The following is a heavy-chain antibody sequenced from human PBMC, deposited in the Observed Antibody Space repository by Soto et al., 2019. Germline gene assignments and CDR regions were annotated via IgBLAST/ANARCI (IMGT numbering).Heavy chain of an antibody. CDR1: GGSISSYY. Sequence: PSETLSLTCTVSGGSISSYYWSWIRQPPGKGLEWIGYIYYSGSTNYNPSLKSRLTISVATSKNQFSLNLRSVTAADTAVYYCARDLGSTVSGNWFDPWGQGTLVTVSS. D-gene: IGHD4-17*01. J-gene: IGHJ5*02. CDR3: ARDLGSTVSGNWFDP. CDR2: IYYSGST. V-gene: IGHV4-59*01.